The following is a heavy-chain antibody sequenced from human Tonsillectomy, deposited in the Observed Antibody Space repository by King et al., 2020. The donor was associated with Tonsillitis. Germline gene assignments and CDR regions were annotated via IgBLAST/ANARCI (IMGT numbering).Heavy chain of an antibody. CDR2: IYPGDSDT. J-gene: IGHJ4*02. Sequence: QLVQSGAEVKKPGESLKISCKGSGYSFTSYWIGWVRQMPGKGLEWMGIIYPGDSDTRYSPSFQGQVTISADKSISTAYLQWSSLKASDTAMYYCARPGRIAAAGDYYFDCWGQGTLVTVSS. V-gene: IGHV5-51*01. D-gene: IGHD6-13*01. CDR1: GYSFTSYW. CDR3: ARPGRIAAAGDYYFDC.